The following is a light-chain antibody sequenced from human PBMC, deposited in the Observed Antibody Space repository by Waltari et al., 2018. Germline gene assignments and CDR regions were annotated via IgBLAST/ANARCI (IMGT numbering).Light chain of an antibody. V-gene: IGKV1-5*01. CDR2: KAS. CDR1: QNINNW. Sequence: DIQMTQSPSSLSASVGDKVTITCQASQNINNWLAWYQQKSGKAPKSLIYKASSLESGVPSRVSGSGSGTDFTLTISSLQPEDFATYYCQHYNSAPWTFGQGTKVEMK. J-gene: IGKJ1*01. CDR3: QHYNSAPWT.